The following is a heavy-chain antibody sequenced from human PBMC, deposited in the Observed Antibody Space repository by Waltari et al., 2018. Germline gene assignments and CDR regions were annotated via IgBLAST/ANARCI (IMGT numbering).Heavy chain of an antibody. CDR1: GGSISRSSYY. J-gene: IGHJ5*02. CDR2: IYYTGTT. CDR3: ARHWKRNGYRFDP. V-gene: IGHV4-39*01. Sequence: QLQLQESGPGLMKPSETLSLTCTVSGGSISRSSYYWGWIRQSPGKGLEWIASIYYTGTTDYNPTLASRVTISGDTSKNQFSLRLSSVTAADTAVYYCARHWKRNGYRFDPWGQGTLVTVSS. D-gene: IGHD5-12*01.